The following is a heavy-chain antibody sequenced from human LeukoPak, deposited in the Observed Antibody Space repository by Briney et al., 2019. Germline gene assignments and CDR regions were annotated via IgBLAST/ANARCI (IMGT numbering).Heavy chain of an antibody. CDR1: GYTFTGYY. CDR2: SNPNGGGT. V-gene: IGHV1-2*02. J-gene: IGHJ4*02. CDR3: ARGSGYSYGTPFDY. D-gene: IGHD5-18*01. Sequence: ASVKVSCKASGYTFTGYYIHWVRQAPGQGLEWMGWSNPNGGGTNYAQKFQGSGTMTRDTSISTAYMELSRLRSDDTAVYYCARGSGYSYGTPFDYWGQGTPVTVSS.